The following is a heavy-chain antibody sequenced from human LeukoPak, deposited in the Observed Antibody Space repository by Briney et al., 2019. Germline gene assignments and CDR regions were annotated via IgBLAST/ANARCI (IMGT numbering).Heavy chain of an antibody. D-gene: IGHD3-16*01. Sequence: GGSLRFSCAASGFTFSSYAMSWVRQAPGKGLEWVSAISGSGGSTYYADSVKGRFTISRDNSKNTLYLQMNSLRAEDTAVYYCANFGGGFGGGDAFDIWGQGTMVTVSS. J-gene: IGHJ3*02. CDR2: ISGSGGST. V-gene: IGHV3-23*01. CDR3: ANFGGGFGGGDAFDI. CDR1: GFTFSSYA.